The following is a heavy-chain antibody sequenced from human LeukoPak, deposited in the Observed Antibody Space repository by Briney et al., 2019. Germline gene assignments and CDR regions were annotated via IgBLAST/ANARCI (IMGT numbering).Heavy chain of an antibody. J-gene: IGHJ6*03. D-gene: IGHD3-9*01. CDR2: ISAYNGNT. Sequence: ASVKVSCKASGYTFTSYGISWVRQAPGQGLEWMEWISAYNGNTNYAQKLQGRVTMTTDTSTSTAYMELRSLRSDDTAVYYCARGGDILTGSDYYYYYMDVWGKGTTVTISS. V-gene: IGHV1-18*01. CDR1: GYTFTSYG. CDR3: ARGGDILTGSDYYYYYMDV.